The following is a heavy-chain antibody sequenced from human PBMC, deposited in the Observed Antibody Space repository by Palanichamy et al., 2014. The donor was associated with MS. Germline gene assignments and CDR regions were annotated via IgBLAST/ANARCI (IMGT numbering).Heavy chain of an antibody. V-gene: IGHV1-2*06. J-gene: IGHJ4*02. CDR3: ARVVTVLKY. Sequence: QVQLVQSGAEVKKPGAPVKVSCKTSGYTFTGYYIHWVRQAPGQGLEWMGRINPDSGDANYPQKFQGRVTLTRDTSNSTVYMELSRLRSDDTAVYFCARVVTVLKYWGQGTLVTVSS. CDR1: GYTFTGYY. D-gene: IGHD2-21*02. CDR2: INPDSGDA.